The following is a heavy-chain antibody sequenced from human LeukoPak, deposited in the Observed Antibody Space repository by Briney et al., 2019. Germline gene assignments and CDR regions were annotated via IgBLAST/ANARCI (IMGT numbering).Heavy chain of an antibody. Sequence: GGSLRLSCAASGFTVSSNYMSWVRQAPGKGLEWVSVIYSGGSTYYADSVKGRFTISRDNSKNTLYLQMNSMRAEDTALYYCARGVKCSGGSCYPDAFDIWGQGTMVTVSS. CDR1: GFTVSSNY. CDR2: IYSGGST. V-gene: IGHV3-53*01. J-gene: IGHJ3*02. D-gene: IGHD2-15*01. CDR3: ARGVKCSGGSCYPDAFDI.